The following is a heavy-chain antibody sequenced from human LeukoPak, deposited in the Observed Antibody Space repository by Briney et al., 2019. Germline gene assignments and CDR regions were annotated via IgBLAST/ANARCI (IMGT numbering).Heavy chain of an antibody. CDR1: GFIFRSYW. CDR2: IKQDGSEK. CDR3: ASYNWGSASDM. V-gene: IGHV3-7*01. Sequence: GGSLRLSCAATGFIFRSYWMNWVRQAPGKGLEWLAIIKQDGSEKHYKGSVEGRFTISRDNAKNTLYLQMNSLRAEDTAVYYCASYNWGSASDMWGQGTMVTVSS. J-gene: IGHJ3*02. D-gene: IGHD1-1*01.